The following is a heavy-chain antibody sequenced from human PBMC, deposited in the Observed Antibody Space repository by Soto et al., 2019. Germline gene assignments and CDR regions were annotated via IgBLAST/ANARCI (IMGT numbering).Heavy chain of an antibody. CDR3: TKGFVTRHLPNHFYYAMDV. Sequence: QEHLVQSGAEVKKPGASVTVSCQASGYLFSTYSVHWVRHAPGQALQWMGVIDPSDGSTVYAQQFHDRTTFTSDTSARTVFLGLTSLTFDDTAIYYSTKGFVTRHLPNHFYYAMDVWGQGTKVTVSS. CDR2: IDPSDGST. CDR1: GYLFSTYS. J-gene: IGHJ6*02. V-gene: IGHV1-46*01.